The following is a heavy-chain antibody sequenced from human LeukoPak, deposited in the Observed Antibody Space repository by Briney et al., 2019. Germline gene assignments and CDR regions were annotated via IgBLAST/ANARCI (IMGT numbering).Heavy chain of an antibody. J-gene: IGHJ5*02. CDR1: GGSIRSYY. CDR2: IYTSGST. V-gene: IGHV4-4*07. CDR3: ARDTYDFWSGYDNWFDP. Sequence: SETLSLTCTVSGGSIRSYYWSWIRQPAGKGLEWIGRIYTSGSTNYNPSLKSRLTMSVDTSKNQFSLKLSSVTAADTAVYYCARDTYDFWSGYDNWFDPWGQGTLVTVSS. D-gene: IGHD3-3*01.